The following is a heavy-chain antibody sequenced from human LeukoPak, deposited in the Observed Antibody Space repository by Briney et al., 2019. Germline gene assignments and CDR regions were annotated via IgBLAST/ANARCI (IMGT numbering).Heavy chain of an antibody. D-gene: IGHD2-21*02. CDR1: GFTFDCCG. Sequence: SGGSLTLSCAASGFTFDCCGMHWVRQAPGKGLEWVAFIRNVGNDKYYADPVKGRFFISRDNSKNALSLQMNSLRVEDTAVYYCAKDGDWAFDHWARGTLVSVSS. CDR2: IRNVGNDK. CDR3: AKDGDWAFDH. J-gene: IGHJ4*02. V-gene: IGHV3-30*02.